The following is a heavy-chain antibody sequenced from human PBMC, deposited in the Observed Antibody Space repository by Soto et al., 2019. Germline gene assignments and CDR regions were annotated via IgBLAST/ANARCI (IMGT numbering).Heavy chain of an antibody. CDR3: ARHYYDSSGYEDY. J-gene: IGHJ4*02. Sequence: SETLSLTCAVYGGSFSGYYWSWIRQPPGKGLEWIGEINHSGSTNYNPSLKSRVTISVDTSKNQFSLKLSSVTAADTAVYYCARHYYDSSGYEDYWGQGTLVTVSS. V-gene: IGHV4-34*01. CDR1: GGSFSGYY. CDR2: INHSGST. D-gene: IGHD3-22*01.